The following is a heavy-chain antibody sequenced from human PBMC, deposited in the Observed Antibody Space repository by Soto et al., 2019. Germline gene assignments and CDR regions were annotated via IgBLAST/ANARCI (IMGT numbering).Heavy chain of an antibody. J-gene: IGHJ4*02. CDR3: ARRNSRCAFDY. V-gene: IGHV3-11*01. D-gene: IGHD6-13*01. CDR2: IGSSGSSV. Sequence: GGSLRLSCVASGFTFSHYYMSWVRQAPGKGLELVSYIGSSGSSVSYADSVKGRFNISRDNAKKSLYLLMDSLRTEDTAVYYCARRNSRCAFDYWGQGTPVTVSS. CDR1: GFTFSHYY.